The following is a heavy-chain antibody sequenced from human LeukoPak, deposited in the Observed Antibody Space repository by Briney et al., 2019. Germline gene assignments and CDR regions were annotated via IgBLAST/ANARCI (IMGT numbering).Heavy chain of an antibody. Sequence: GGSLRLSCAASGFTFSSYSMNWVRQAPGKGLEWVSSISSSSSYIYYADSVKGRFTISRDNAKNSLYLQMNSLRAEDTAVYYCARGPPDYYGSGSYHWDWFDPWGQGTLVTVSS. CDR3: ARGPPDYYGSGSYHWDWFDP. D-gene: IGHD3-10*01. CDR1: GFTFSSYS. J-gene: IGHJ5*02. V-gene: IGHV3-21*01. CDR2: ISSSSSYI.